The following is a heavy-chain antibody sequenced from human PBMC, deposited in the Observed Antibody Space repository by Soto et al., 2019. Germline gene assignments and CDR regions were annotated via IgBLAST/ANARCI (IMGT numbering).Heavy chain of an antibody. CDR1: GSTFTGYY. D-gene: IGHD5-12*01. CDR2: INPNSGGT. CDR3: AREQGVPTKLTNY. J-gene: IGHJ4*02. Sequence: ASGMAPWKDSGSTFTGYYKHWGRQAPGQGLEWMGWINPNSGGTDYAQDFQGRVTMTRDTSISTVYMELSRLRSDDTAVYYCAREQGVPTKLTNYCGQGPLVTVLL. V-gene: IGHV1-2*02.